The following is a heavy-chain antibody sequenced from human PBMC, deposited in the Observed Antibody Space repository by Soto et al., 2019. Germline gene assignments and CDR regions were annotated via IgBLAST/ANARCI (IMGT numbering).Heavy chain of an antibody. J-gene: IGHJ5*02. CDR1: GGSFSGYY. CDR2: INHSGST. D-gene: IGHD6-13*01. CDR3: ARVYIAAAGTGGGPFWFDP. V-gene: IGHV4-34*01. Sequence: QVQLQQWGAGLLKPSETLSLTCAVYGGSFSGYYWSWIRQPPGKGLEWIGEINHSGSTNYNPSLKSRVTISVDTSKNRFSLKLSSVTAADTAVYYCARVYIAAAGTGGGPFWFDPWGQGTLVTVSS.